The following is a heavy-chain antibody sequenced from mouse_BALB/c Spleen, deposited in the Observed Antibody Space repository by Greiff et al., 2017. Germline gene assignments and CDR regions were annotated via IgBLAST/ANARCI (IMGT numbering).Heavy chain of an antibody. J-gene: IGHJ4*01. V-gene: IGHV1-54*01. D-gene: IGHD2-4*01. CDR2: INPGSGGT. CDR3: AIYYDYDGVYAMDY. CDR1: GYAFTNYL. Sequence: QVQLKESGAELVRPGTSVKVSCKASGYAFTNYLIEWVKQRPGQGLEWIGVINPGSGGTNYNEKFKGKATLTADKSSSTAYMQLSSLTSDDSAVYFCAIYYDYDGVYAMDYWGQGTSVTVSS.